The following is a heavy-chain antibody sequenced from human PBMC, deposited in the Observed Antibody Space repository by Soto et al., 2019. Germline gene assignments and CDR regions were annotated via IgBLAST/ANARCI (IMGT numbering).Heavy chain of an antibody. V-gene: IGHV4-34*01. CDR3: ARGTLQWLVTYYYYYGMDV. D-gene: IGHD6-19*01. J-gene: IGHJ6*02. CDR1: GGSFSGYY. Sequence: TSETLYLTCAVYGGSFSGYYWSWIRQHPGKGLEWIGEINHSGSTNYNPSLKSRVTISVDTSKNQFSLKLSSVTAADTAVYYCARGTLQWLVTYYYYYGMDVWRQGTTVTVSS. CDR2: INHSGST.